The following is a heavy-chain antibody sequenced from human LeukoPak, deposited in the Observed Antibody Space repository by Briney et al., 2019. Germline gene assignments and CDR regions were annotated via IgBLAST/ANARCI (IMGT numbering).Heavy chain of an antibody. CDR2: INHSGST. CDR3: AKSGGYGLIDY. Sequence: SETLSLTCAVYGGSFSGYYWSWIRQPPGKGLEWIGEINHSGSTNYNPSLKSRVTISVDTSKNQISLRLNSVTAADTAIYYCAKSGGYGLIDYWGQGTLVTVSS. V-gene: IGHV4-34*01. D-gene: IGHD1-26*01. CDR1: GGSFSGYY. J-gene: IGHJ4*02.